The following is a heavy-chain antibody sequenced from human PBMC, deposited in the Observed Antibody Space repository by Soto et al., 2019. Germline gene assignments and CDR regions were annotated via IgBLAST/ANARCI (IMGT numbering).Heavy chain of an antibody. CDR2: MWFHGSNK. J-gene: IGHJ4*02. CDR1: GFIFSNYD. CDR3: ARNGNSGAFDY. D-gene: IGHD1-1*01. Sequence: QVQLVESGGGVVQPGRSLRLSCAASGFIFSNYDIQWVRQAPGKGLEWVASMWFHGSNKYYVDSVKGRFTISRDNSKNTLYLQMYSLRAEDTAMYYCARNGNSGAFDYWGQGTLVTVSS. V-gene: IGHV3-33*01.